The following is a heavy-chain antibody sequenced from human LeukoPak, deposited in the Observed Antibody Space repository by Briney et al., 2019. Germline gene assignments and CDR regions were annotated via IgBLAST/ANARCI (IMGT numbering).Heavy chain of an antibody. V-gene: IGHV3-15*01. CDR2: IKSKSDGGTI. J-gene: IGHJ4*02. CDR3: TTDLDY. Sequence: GGSLRLSCAGSGFIFRDVWVSWVREAPGEGLEWGGRIKSKSDGGTIDYAAPVKGRVTMSRDDSKKTFSLEMNNLKTEDTGVYYCTTDLDYWGQGTLVTVSS. CDR1: GFIFRDVW.